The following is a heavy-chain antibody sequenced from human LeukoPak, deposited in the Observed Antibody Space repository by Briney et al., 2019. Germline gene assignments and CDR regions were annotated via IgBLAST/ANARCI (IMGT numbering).Heavy chain of an antibody. CDR2: INWNGGSK. D-gene: IGHD3-22*01. CDR1: GFTFDDYG. J-gene: IGHJ6*02. Sequence: LTGGSLRLSCAASGFTFDDYGMSWVRQAPGKGLEWVSGINWNGGSKGYADSVKGRFTISRDNAKNSLYLQMNSLRAEDTALYHCARIMGGGYPNYGMDVWGQGTTVTVSS. V-gene: IGHV3-20*01. CDR3: ARIMGGGYPNYGMDV.